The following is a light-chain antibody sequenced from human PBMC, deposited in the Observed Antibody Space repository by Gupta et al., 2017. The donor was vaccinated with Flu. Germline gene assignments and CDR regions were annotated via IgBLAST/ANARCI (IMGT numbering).Light chain of an antibody. J-gene: IGKJ4*01. CDR3: MQALQTRLT. CDR1: QSLLHSNGYNY. V-gene: IGKV2-28*01. Sequence: DIVMTQSPLSLPVTPGEPASISCRSSQSLLHSNGYNYLDWYLQKPGESPQLLIYLGSNRASGVPDRFSGSGSGTDLTRKSSRVEAEDVGVADCMQALQTRLTFGGGTKVELK. CDR2: LGS.